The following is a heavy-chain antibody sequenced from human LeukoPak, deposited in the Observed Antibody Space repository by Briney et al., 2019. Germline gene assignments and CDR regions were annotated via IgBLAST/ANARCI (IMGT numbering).Heavy chain of an antibody. Sequence: ASVKVSCKASGYTFTGYYMHWVRQAPGQGPEWMGWINPNSGGTNYAQKFQGRVTMTRDTSISTAYMELSRLRSDETAVYYCARQRMRAVAGCESWFDPWGQGTLVTVSS. CDR1: GYTFTGYY. D-gene: IGHD6-19*01. J-gene: IGHJ5*02. V-gene: IGHV1-2*02. CDR2: INPNSGGT. CDR3: ARQRMRAVAGCESWFDP.